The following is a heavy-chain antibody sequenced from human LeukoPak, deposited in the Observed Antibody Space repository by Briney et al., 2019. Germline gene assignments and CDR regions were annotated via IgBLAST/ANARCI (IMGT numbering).Heavy chain of an antibody. Sequence: GGSLRLSCAGSGFAFSNYAMSWVRQAPGKGLEWVSAISGSGGSTTYADSVKGRFTISRDNAKNSLYLQMNSLRAEDTALYYCARVGYYYHYWGQGTLVTVSS. J-gene: IGHJ4*02. V-gene: IGHV3-23*01. CDR3: ARVGYYYHY. CDR2: ISGSGGST. CDR1: GFAFSNYA. D-gene: IGHD3-22*01.